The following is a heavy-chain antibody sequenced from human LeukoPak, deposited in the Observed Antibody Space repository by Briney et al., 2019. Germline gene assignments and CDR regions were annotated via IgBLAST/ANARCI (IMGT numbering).Heavy chain of an antibody. CDR3: ARDIFDCSSTSCYIKTFEY. D-gene: IGHD2-2*02. CDR2: ISSSSSTI. V-gene: IGHV3-48*01. J-gene: IGHJ4*02. Sequence: GGSLRLSCAASGFTFSSYSMNWVRQAPGKGLEWVSYISSSSSTIYYADSVKGRFTISRDNAKNSLYLQMNSLRAEDTAVYYCARDIFDCSSTSCYIKTFEYWGQGTLVTVSS. CDR1: GFTFSSYS.